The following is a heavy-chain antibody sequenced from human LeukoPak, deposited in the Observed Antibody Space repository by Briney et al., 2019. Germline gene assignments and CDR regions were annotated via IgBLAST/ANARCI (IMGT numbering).Heavy chain of an antibody. CDR3: ARDDCSTTSCLDH. V-gene: IGHV3-33*01. CDR1: GFTFSNYV. CDR2: IWYDGSYT. D-gene: IGHD2-2*01. J-gene: IGHJ4*02. Sequence: GTSLRLSCTASGFTFSNYVMHWVRQAPGKGLEWVAVIWYDGSYTYYAESVKGRFTISRDDSKNTLYLQMNSLRAEDTSLYYCARDDCSTTSCLDHWGQGTLVSVSS.